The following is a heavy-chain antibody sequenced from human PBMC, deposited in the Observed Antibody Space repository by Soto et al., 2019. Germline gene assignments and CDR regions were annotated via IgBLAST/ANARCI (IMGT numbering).Heavy chain of an antibody. CDR1: GFTFSSYA. D-gene: IGHD1-1*01. J-gene: IGHJ5*02. Sequence: QVQLVESGGGVVQPGRSLRLSCAASGFTFSSYAMHWVRQAPGKGLEWVAVISYDGSNKYYADSVKGRFTISRDNSKNTLYLQMTSLRAEDTAVYYCARDGLEPAWGQGTLVTVSS. V-gene: IGHV3-30-3*01. CDR3: ARDGLEPA. CDR2: ISYDGSNK.